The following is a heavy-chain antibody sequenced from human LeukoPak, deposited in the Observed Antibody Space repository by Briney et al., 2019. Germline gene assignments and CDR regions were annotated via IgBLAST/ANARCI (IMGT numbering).Heavy chain of an antibody. D-gene: IGHD4/OR15-4a*01. V-gene: IGHV3-21*05. CDR2: ISGSGSAI. CDR1: GFTLSSYA. J-gene: IGHJ5*01. CDR3: VKSSTNYGGWFDS. Sequence: KAGGSLRLSCAASGFTLSSYAMSWVRQGPGKGLEWLSYISGSGSAIYYADSVKGRFTISRDNARNSLSLQVSRLRAEDTAVYNCVKSSTNYGGWFDSWGQGTLVTVSS.